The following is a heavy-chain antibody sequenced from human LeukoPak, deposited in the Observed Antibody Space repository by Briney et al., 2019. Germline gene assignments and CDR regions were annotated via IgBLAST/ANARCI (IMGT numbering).Heavy chain of an antibody. CDR1: GYTFTGYY. J-gene: IGHJ4*02. D-gene: IGHD3-22*01. Sequence: SGKVSCKASGYTFTGYYMHWVRQAPGQRLECMRWINPNSGGTNYAQKIQGRVTMTRDTSISTDYMEMSRLRSDDTAEYYCARDPDPGVLVVVIITSDYWGPGTLVTVSS. CDR3: ARDPDPGVLVVVIITSDY. V-gene: IGHV1-2*02. CDR2: INPNSGGT.